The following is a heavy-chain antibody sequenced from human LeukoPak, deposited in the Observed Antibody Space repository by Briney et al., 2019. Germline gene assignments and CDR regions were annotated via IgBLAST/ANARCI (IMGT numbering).Heavy chain of an antibody. J-gene: IGHJ4*02. CDR2: INYSGST. Sequence: SETLSLTCTVSGGSISNYYWSWVRQPPGKGLEWIGYINYSGSTTYNPSLKSRVTISVDTSKNQFSLKLTSATAADTAVYYCARQAAANSIDYWGQGTVVTVSS. CDR3: ARQAAANSIDY. D-gene: IGHD2-2*01. CDR1: GGSISNYY. V-gene: IGHV4-59*08.